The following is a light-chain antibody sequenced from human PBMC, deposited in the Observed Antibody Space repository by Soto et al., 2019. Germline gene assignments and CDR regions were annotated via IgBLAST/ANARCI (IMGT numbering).Light chain of an antibody. CDR2: DVN. J-gene: IGLJ1*01. Sequence: QSALTQPRSVSGSPGQSVTVSCTGTSSDVGAYNYVAWYQQHPGNVPKLMISDVNKRPSGVPDRFSGSKSGNTASLTISGLRSEDEADYYCCTFAGRTFVFGTGTKLTVL. CDR1: SSDVGAYNY. V-gene: IGLV2-11*01. CDR3: CTFAGRTFV.